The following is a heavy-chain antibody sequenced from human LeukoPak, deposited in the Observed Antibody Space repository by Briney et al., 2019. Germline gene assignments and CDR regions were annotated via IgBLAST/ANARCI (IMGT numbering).Heavy chain of an antibody. D-gene: IGHD5-12*01. CDR1: GFTFRTFP. V-gene: IGHV3-23*01. Sequence: PGGSLRLSCAASGFTFRTFPMGWVRQAPGKGLEWVSAISAGGDITFYSDSVKGRFTISRDNAKNSLYLQMNSLRAEDTAVYYCARLPATIMGLYYSDYWGQGTLVTVSS. CDR3: ARLPATIMGLYYSDY. J-gene: IGHJ4*02. CDR2: ISAGGDIT.